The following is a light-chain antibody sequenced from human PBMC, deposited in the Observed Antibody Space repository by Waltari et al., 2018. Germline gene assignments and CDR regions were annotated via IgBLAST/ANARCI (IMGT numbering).Light chain of an antibody. V-gene: IGLV1-44*01. CDR1: SSNIGMNP. J-gene: IGLJ2*01. CDR2: SNN. Sequence: QSVLTQPPSASGTPGQRVTISCSGSSSNIGMNPVNWYQHFPGTAPKRLIYSNNQRPSGVPDRFSGSKSGTSASLAISGLQSEDEADYYCAAWDDSLKTVIFGGGTKLTVL. CDR3: AAWDDSLKTVI.